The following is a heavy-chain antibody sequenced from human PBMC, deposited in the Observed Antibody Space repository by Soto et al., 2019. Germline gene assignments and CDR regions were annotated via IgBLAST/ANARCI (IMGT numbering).Heavy chain of an antibody. CDR3: ARDAYDDPPGYFQH. V-gene: IGHV3-30-3*01. D-gene: IGHD3-22*01. CDR1: GFIFSSYS. CDR2: MSYDGTTK. J-gene: IGHJ1*01. Sequence: QVQLVESGGAVVQPGRSLRLSCLTSGFIFSSYSLHWVRQAPGKGLEWLTFMSYDGTTKYYADSVRGRFNVSRDNSKNTLYLQMNSLRPEDTAVYYCARDAYDDPPGYFQHWGQGTRVSVSS.